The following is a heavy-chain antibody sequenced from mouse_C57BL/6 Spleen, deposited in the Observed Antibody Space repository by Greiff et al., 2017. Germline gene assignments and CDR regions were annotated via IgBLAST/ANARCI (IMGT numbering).Heavy chain of an antibody. CDR1: GYAFSSSW. J-gene: IGHJ1*03. Sequence: VKLLESGPELVKPGASVKISCKASGYAFSSSWMNWVKQRPGKGLEWIGRIYPGDGDTNYNGKFKGKATLTVDKSSSTAYMQLSSLTSEDSAVYFCARPGTTVVRYFDVWGTGTTVTVSS. CDR3: ARPGTTVVRYFDV. V-gene: IGHV1-82*01. D-gene: IGHD1-1*01. CDR2: IYPGDGDT.